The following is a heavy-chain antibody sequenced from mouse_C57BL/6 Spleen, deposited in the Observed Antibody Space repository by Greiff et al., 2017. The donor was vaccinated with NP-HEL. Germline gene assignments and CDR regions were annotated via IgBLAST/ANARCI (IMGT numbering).Heavy chain of an antibody. CDR1: GYAFSSSW. CDR2: IYPGDGDT. J-gene: IGHJ4*01. D-gene: IGHD2-5*01. Sequence: VKLQESGPELVKPGASVKISCKASGYAFSSSWMNWVKQRPGKGLEWIGRIYPGDGDTNYNGKFKGKATLTADKSSSTAYMQLSSLTSEDSAVYFCARGAYYSNYYAMDYWGQGTSDTVSS. V-gene: IGHV1-82*01. CDR3: ARGAYYSNYYAMDY.